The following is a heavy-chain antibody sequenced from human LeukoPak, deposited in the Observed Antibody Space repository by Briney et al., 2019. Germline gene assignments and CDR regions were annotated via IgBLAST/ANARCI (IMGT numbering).Heavy chain of an antibody. CDR2: IYSGGFT. V-gene: IGHV3-53*01. CDR1: GFTVSSNY. J-gene: IGHJ6*02. Sequence: GGSLRLSCAASGFTVSSNYMNWVRQAPGKGLEWVSVIYSGGFTYYADSVKGRFTISRDNSKNTLYLQMKSLRPEDTAVYYCAREYYGMAVWGQGTTVTVSS. CDR3: AREYYGMAV.